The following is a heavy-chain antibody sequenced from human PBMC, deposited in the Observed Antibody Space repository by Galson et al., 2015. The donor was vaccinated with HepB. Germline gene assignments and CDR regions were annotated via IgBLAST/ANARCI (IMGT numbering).Heavy chain of an antibody. Sequence: SLRLSCAASGFTFSSYGMHWVRQAPGKGLEWVAVISYDGSNKYYADSVKGRFTISRDNSKNTLYLQMNSLRAEDTAVYYCAKDVCPRDCGGDYYFDYWGQGTLVTVSS. D-gene: IGHD2-21*02. J-gene: IGHJ4*02. CDR2: ISYDGSNK. V-gene: IGHV3-30*18. CDR3: AKDVCPRDCGGDYYFDY. CDR1: GFTFSSYG.